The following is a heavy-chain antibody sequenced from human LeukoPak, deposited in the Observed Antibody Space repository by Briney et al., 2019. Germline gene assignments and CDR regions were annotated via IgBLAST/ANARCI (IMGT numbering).Heavy chain of an antibody. J-gene: IGHJ4*02. V-gene: IGHV4-59*01. CDR3: ARGRPRSGSYYEYYFDY. D-gene: IGHD3-10*01. CDR2: IYYSGST. Sequence: SETLSLTCTVSGGSISSYYWSWIRQPPGKGLEWIGYIYYSGSTNYNPSLKSRVTISVDTSKNQFSLELSSVTAADTAVYYCARGRPRSGSYYEYYFDYWGQGTLVTVSS. CDR1: GGSISSYY.